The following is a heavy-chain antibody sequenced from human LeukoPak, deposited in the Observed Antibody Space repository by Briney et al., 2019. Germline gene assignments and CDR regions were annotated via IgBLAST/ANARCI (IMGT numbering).Heavy chain of an antibody. CDR2: IKQDGSEN. Sequence: GGSLRLSCAAPGFTSSTYWMSWVRQAPGKGLEWVGNIKQDGSENYYVDSVKDGFTISRDNAKNSLYLQMISLRAEDTAIYYCARDYYGSGSHDYWGQGTLVTVSS. CDR3: ARDYYGSGSHDY. CDR1: GFTSSTYW. J-gene: IGHJ4*02. V-gene: IGHV3-7*01. D-gene: IGHD3-10*01.